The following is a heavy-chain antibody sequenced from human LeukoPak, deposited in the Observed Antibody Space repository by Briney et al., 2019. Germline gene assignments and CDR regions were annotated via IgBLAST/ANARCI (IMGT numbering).Heavy chain of an antibody. J-gene: IGHJ4*02. Sequence: PGGSLRLSCAASGFTFSTYGMSWVRQAPGKGLEWVSGISGSGGSRFYTDSVKGRFTISRDNSKNTLYPQMNSLRAEDTAVYYCAKLREWELPDLFDYWGQGTLVTVSS. CDR3: AKLREWELPDLFDY. V-gene: IGHV3-23*01. D-gene: IGHD1-26*01. CDR1: GFTFSTYG. CDR2: ISGSGGSR.